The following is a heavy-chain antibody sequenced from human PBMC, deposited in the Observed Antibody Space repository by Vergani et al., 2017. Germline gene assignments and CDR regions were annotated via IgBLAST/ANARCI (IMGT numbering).Heavy chain of an antibody. CDR1: GGSISSYY. CDR3: ASSYYDILTGYSSPNWFDP. J-gene: IGHJ5*02. V-gene: IGHV4-59*01. D-gene: IGHD3-9*01. Sequence: QVQLQESGPGLVKPSETLSLTCTVSGGSISSYYWSWIRQPPGKGLEWIGYIYYSGSTNYNPSLKRRVTISVDTAKNQFSRKLSSVTAADTAVYYCASSYYDILTGYSSPNWFDPWGQGTLVTGSS. CDR2: IYYSGST.